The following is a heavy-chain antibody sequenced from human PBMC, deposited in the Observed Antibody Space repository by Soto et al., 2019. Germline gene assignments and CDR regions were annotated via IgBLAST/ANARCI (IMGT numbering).Heavy chain of an antibody. CDR1: GYTFTSYD. V-gene: IGHV1-8*01. Sequence: ASVKVSCKASGYTFTSYDINWVRQATGQGLEWMGWMNPNSGNTGYAQKFQGRVTMTRNTSISTAYMELSSLRSEDTAVYYCARGCYDFWSGYPRKYYYYYMDVWGKGTTVTVSS. J-gene: IGHJ6*03. CDR3: ARGCYDFWSGYPRKYYYYYMDV. D-gene: IGHD3-3*01. CDR2: MNPNSGNT.